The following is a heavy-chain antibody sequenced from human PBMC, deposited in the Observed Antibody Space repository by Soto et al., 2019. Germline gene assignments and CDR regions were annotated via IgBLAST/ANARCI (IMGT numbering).Heavy chain of an antibody. CDR2: IDWDDDK. Sequence: SGPTLVNPTQTLTLTCTFSGFSLSTSGMCVSWIRQPPGKALEWLALIDWDDDKYYSTSLKTRLATSKDTSKNQVVLTMTNMDPVDTATYYCARIRRPYYYDSSGYSGFDYWGQGTLVTVSS. CDR1: GFSLSTSGMC. D-gene: IGHD3-22*01. J-gene: IGHJ4*02. V-gene: IGHV2-70*01. CDR3: ARIRRPYYYDSSGYSGFDY.